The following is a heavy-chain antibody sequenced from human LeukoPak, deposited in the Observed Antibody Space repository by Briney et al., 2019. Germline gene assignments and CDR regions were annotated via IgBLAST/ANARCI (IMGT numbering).Heavy chain of an antibody. CDR1: GFTFSSYA. CDR2: ISGSGGST. J-gene: IGHJ4*02. Sequence: GGSLRLSCAASGFTFSSYAMSWVRQALGKGLEWVSAISGSGGSTYYADSVKGRFTISRDNSKNTLYLQMNSLRAEDTAVYYCAKDVVVVPAAIGDYWGQGTLVTVSS. V-gene: IGHV3-23*01. D-gene: IGHD2-2*01. CDR3: AKDVVVVPAAIGDY.